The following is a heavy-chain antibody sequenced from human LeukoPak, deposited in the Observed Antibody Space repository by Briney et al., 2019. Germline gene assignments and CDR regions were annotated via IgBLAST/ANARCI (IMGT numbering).Heavy chain of an antibody. D-gene: IGHD4-17*01. Sequence: EASVKVSCKASDYSFISYGITWVRQAPGRGLEWMGWISPNNGNTNYAQKFQGRVTMTTDTSTSTAFMELRSLRSDDTAVYYCARTDYGVYDIWGQGTMVTVSS. J-gene: IGHJ3*02. CDR2: ISPNNGNT. CDR3: ARTDYGVYDI. V-gene: IGHV1-18*01. CDR1: DYSFISYG.